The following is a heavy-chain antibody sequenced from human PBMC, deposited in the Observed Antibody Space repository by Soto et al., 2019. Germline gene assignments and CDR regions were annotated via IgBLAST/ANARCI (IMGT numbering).Heavy chain of an antibody. Sequence: SLNLSCKTSVYTFTVYHIHWRRHAPGQGLEWMGWINPNSGGTNYAQKFQGWVTMTRDTSISTAYMELSRLRSDDTAVYYCARAVVRGVHFDYWGEGILVTVSS. CDR1: VYTFTVYH. D-gene: IGHD3-10*01. V-gene: IGHV1-2*04. CDR2: INPNSGGT. CDR3: ARAVVRGVHFDY. J-gene: IGHJ4*02.